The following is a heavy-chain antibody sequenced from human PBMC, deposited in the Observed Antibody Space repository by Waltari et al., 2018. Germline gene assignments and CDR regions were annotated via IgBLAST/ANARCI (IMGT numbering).Heavy chain of an antibody. V-gene: IGHV3-30*18. Sequence: QVQLVESGGGVVQPGRSLRLSCAASGFTFSTYGMHWVRQAPAKGLEWVAIISYDGSNKYYADSVKGRFTISRDKSKNTLYLQMNSLRAEDTAVYYCAKDRSSSWRFDYWGQGTLVTVSS. CDR3: AKDRSSSWRFDY. J-gene: IGHJ4*02. CDR2: ISYDGSNK. CDR1: GFTFSTYG. D-gene: IGHD6-13*01.